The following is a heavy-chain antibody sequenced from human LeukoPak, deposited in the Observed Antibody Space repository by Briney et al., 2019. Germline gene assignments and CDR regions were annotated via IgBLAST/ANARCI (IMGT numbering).Heavy chain of an antibody. V-gene: IGHV3-15*01. CDR3: TTDRRGYYYYYGMDV. D-gene: IGHD5-12*01. CDR1: GFTFSNAW. Sequence: GGSLRLSCAASGFTFSNAWMSWVRQAPGKGLEWVGHIKSKTDGGTTDYAAPVKGRFTISRDDSKNTLYLQVNSLKTEDTAVYYCTTDRRGYYYYYGMDVWGRGTTVTVAS. CDR2: IKSKTDGGTT. J-gene: IGHJ6*02.